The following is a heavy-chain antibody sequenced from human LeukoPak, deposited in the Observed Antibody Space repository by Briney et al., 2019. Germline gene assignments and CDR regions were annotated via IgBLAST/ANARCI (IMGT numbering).Heavy chain of an antibody. CDR2: INTNTGDP. CDR1: GYTFTSYA. CDR3: GRGRSSSWGNYFYMDV. D-gene: IGHD6-13*01. J-gene: IGHJ6*03. V-gene: IGHV7-4-1*02. Sequence: GASVKVSCKASGYTFTSYAMNWVRQAPGQGLEWMGWINTNTGDPTYAQGFTGRFVFSLDTSVSTAYLQISSLKAEDTAVYYCGRGRSSSWGNYFYMDVWGKGTTVTVSS.